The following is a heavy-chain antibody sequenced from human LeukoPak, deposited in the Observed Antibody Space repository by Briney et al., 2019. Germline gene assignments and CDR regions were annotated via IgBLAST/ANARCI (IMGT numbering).Heavy chain of an antibody. V-gene: IGHV3-64*01. D-gene: IGHD1-26*01. Sequence: PGGSLRLSGAASRFSFSRYMMHWVRQAPGKGLEYVSGISSNGYITYYATSVKGRFTISRDNFKNTLYLRMGSLRAEDMAVYYCARGGRDSGYFYGMDVWGQGTTVTVSS. CDR2: ISSNGYIT. J-gene: IGHJ6*02. CDR3: ARGGRDSGYFYGMDV. CDR1: RFSFSRYM.